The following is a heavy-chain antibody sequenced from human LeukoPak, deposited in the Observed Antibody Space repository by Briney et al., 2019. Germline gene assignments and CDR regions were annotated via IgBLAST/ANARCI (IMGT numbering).Heavy chain of an antibody. CDR2: IIPILGIA. D-gene: IGHD2-15*01. CDR1: LGTFISYA. V-gene: IGHV1-69*04. CDR3: GSLAVADRDDAFDL. Sequence: CAVKVSCKPSLGTFISYAISWVRQAPGRGVERMGRIIPILGIANYAQKFQGRVTITADKSTSTPYMEQRSLRSCDTAVCVFGSLAVADRDDAFDLWGEGTMVPVSS. J-gene: IGHJ3*01.